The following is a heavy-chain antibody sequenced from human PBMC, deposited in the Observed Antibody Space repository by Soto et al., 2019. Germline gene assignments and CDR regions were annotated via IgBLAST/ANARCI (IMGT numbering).Heavy chain of an antibody. CDR3: ASLRQLWLWG. CDR1: GGSFSGYY. Sequence: WETLSLTCAVYGGSFSGYYWSWIRQPPGKGLEWIGEINHSGSTNYNPSLKSRVTISVDTSKNQFSLKLSSVTAADTAVYYCASLRQLWLWGWGQGTLVTVSS. D-gene: IGHD5-18*01. CDR2: INHSGST. J-gene: IGHJ4*02. V-gene: IGHV4-34*01.